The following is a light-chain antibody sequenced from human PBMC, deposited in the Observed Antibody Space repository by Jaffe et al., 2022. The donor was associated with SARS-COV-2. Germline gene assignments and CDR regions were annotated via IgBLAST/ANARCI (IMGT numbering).Light chain of an antibody. CDR3: QQANSFPWT. V-gene: IGKV1D-12*01. CDR2: AAS. CDR1: QSISTW. Sequence: DTQMTQSPSSVSASLGDRVTITCRASQSISTWLAWYQQKPGKAPKLLIHAASSLQTGVPSRFSGSGSGTDFTLTISSLQPEDFATYYCQQANSFPWTFGQGTKVEIK. J-gene: IGKJ1*01.